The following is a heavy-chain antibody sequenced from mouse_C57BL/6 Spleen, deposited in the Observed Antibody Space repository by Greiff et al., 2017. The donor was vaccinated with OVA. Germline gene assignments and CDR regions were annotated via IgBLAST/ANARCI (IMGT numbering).Heavy chain of an antibody. CDR3: TRLYYSNSWFAY. CDR2: IDPETGGT. CDR1: GYTFTDYE. D-gene: IGHD2-5*01. J-gene: IGHJ3*01. Sequence: VQLVESGAELVRPGASVTLSCKASGYTFTDYEMHWVKQTPVHGLEWIGAIDPETGGTDYNQKFKGKAILTADKSSSTAYMELRSLTSEDSAVYYCTRLYYSNSWFAYWGQGTLVTVSA. V-gene: IGHV1-15*01.